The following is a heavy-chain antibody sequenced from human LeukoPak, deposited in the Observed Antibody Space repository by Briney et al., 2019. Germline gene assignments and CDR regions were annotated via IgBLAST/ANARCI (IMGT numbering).Heavy chain of an antibody. J-gene: IGHJ6*03. D-gene: IGHD3-22*01. CDR2: VNHSKNT. V-gene: IGHV4-4*02. CDR1: GGSINNNDWWNW. CDR3: ARGRDRGPDSSGIWGLKGTSYMDV. Sequence: SETLSLTCAVSGGSINNNDWWNWWSWVRQPPGKGLEWIGEVNHSKNTNYNPSLKSRVTISVDTSKNQFSLKLSSVTAADTAVYYCARGRDRGPDSSGIWGLKGTSYMDVWAKGTTVTVSS.